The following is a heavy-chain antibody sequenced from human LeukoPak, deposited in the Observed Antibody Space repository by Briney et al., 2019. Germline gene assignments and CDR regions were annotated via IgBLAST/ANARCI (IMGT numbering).Heavy chain of an antibody. CDR3: ARDRRGYCSSTSCYHYYYYMDV. CDR2: IYYSGST. J-gene: IGHJ6*03. Sequence: SETLSLTCTVSGGSISSYYWSWIRQPPGKGLEWIGYIYYSGSTNYNPSLKSRVTISVDTSKNQFSLKLSSVTAADAAVYYCARDRRGYCSSTSCYHYYYYMDVWGKGTTVTISS. V-gene: IGHV4-59*12. CDR1: GGSISSYY. D-gene: IGHD2-2*01.